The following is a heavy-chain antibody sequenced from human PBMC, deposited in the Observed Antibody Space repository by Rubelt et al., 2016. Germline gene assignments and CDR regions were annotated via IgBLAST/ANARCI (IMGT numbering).Heavy chain of an antibody. CDR1: GGSLNGYY. J-gene: IGHJ5*02. CDR2: ISPRGRT. Sequence: QVQLQQWGAGVLKPSETLSLTCAVYGGSLNGYYWSWFRQAPGKGLEWLGEISPRGRTNYNPSLTSRVTMSVDTAKNQVSLRLTSVTAADTAVDYCARETPAARGLFDPWGHGTLVTVSS. D-gene: IGHD2-2*01. CDR3: ARETPAARGLFDP. V-gene: IGHV4-34*01.